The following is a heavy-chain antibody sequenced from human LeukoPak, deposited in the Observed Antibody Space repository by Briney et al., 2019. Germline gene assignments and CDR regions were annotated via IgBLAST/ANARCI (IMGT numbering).Heavy chain of an antibody. CDR3: ARDIGVSQFDY. J-gene: IGHJ4*02. CDR1: GYTLNSHG. V-gene: IGHV1-18*01. CDR2: ISGYNGQT. D-gene: IGHD3-10*01. Sequence: GASVKVSCKASGYTLNSHGISWVRQAPGQGLEWMGWISGYNGQTEYAQKFQGRVTLTTDTSTSTAYMEVRSLTSDDTAVYYCARDIGVSQFDYWGQGTLVTVSS.